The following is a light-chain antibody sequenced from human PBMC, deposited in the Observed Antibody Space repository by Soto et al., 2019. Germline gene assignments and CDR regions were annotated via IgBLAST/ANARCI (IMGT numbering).Light chain of an antibody. J-gene: IGLJ2*01. Sequence: QPVLTQSSSASASLGSSVKLTCTLSSGHSSYIIAWHQQQPGKAPRYLMKLEGSGSYNKGSGVPDRFSGSSSGADRYLTISNLQFEDAADYYCATCDSNILVFGGGTKLTVL. CDR2: LEGSGSY. CDR3: ATCDSNILV. V-gene: IGLV4-60*02. CDR1: SGHSSYI.